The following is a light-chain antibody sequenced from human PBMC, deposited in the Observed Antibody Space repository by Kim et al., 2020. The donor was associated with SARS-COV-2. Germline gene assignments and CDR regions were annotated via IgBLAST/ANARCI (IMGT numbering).Light chain of an antibody. CDR3: QSYDSSLSGYV. V-gene: IGLV1-40*01. Sequence: TVNVCCIGSSSNIGGGYDLHLYQHLPTTAPKLLIYSNGNRPSGVPDRFSGSKSGTSASLAITGLQAEDEADYYCQSYDSSLSGYVFGSGTKVTVL. CDR1: SSNIGGGYD. J-gene: IGLJ1*01. CDR2: SNG.